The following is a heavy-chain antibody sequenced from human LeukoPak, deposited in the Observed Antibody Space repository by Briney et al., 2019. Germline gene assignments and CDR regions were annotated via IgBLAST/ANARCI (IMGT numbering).Heavy chain of an antibody. Sequence: SVKVSCKASGGTFSSYAISWVRRAPGQGLEWMGGIIPIFGTANYAQKFQGRVTITADESTSTAYMELSSLRSEDTAVYYCARPRDTAMVLDAFDIWGQGTMVTVSS. CDR3: ARPRDTAMVLDAFDI. J-gene: IGHJ3*02. V-gene: IGHV1-69*13. CDR2: IIPIFGTA. D-gene: IGHD5-18*01. CDR1: GGTFSSYA.